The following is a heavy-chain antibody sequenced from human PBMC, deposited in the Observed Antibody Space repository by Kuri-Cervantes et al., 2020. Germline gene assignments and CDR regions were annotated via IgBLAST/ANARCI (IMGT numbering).Heavy chain of an antibody. V-gene: IGHV3-23*01. CDR2: ISGSGGST. D-gene: IGHD3-9*01. CDR3: AKVGDILTGYKISYYYYGMDV. J-gene: IGHJ6*02. CDR1: GFTFSSYA. Sequence: GGFLRLSCAASGFTFSSYAMSWVRQAPGKGLEWVSAISGSGGSTYYADSVKGRFTISRDNSKNTLYLQMNSLRAEDTAVYYCAKVGDILTGYKISYYYYGMDVWGQGTTVTVSS.